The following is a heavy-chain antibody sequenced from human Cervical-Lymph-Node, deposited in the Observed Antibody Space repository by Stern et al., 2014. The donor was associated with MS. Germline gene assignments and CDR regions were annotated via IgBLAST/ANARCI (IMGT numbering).Heavy chain of an antibody. V-gene: IGHV2-5*05. Sequence: QITLKESGPTQVKPTQTLTLTCTFSGFSLSTSGVGVGWIRQPPGKALECLAVIYWDDDVRCGPSLGSRPTITKDISKNQVVLTLTNMDTVDTGTSYWAPTSRYNWNDLDYWGQGTLVTVAS. D-gene: IGHD1-20*01. CDR2: IYWDDDV. CDR1: GFSLSTSGVG. CDR3: APTSRYNWNDLDY. J-gene: IGHJ4*02.